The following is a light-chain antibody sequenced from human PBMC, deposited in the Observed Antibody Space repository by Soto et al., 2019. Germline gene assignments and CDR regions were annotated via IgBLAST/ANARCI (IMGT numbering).Light chain of an antibody. CDR1: QTISTL. CDR3: QQYSHLVT. V-gene: IGKV1-5*01. CDR2: DAS. Sequence: IQMTQSPSTLSAPVGDRVTITCQASQTISTLLAWFQHKPGKATNLLIYDASNLESGVPSRFSGSGSGTEFTLTISSLQSDDSATYFCQQYSHLVTFGQGTKLEIK. J-gene: IGKJ2*01.